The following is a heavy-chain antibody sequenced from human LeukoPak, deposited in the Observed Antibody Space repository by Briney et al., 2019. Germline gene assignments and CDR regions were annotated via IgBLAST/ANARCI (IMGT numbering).Heavy chain of an antibody. Sequence: GESLKISCKGAGYSFTTYWIGWVRQMPGKGLEWMGIIYPGDSDARYSPSFQGQVTISADKSISTAYLQWSSLEASDTAMYYCARHRPAAAGTGFDYWGQGTLVTVSS. CDR3: ARHRPAAAGTGFDY. J-gene: IGHJ4*02. CDR1: GYSFTTYW. CDR2: IYPGDSDA. V-gene: IGHV5-51*01. D-gene: IGHD6-13*01.